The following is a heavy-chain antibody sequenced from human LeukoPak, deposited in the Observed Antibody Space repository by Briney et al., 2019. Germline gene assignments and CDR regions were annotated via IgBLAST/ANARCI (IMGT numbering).Heavy chain of an antibody. CDR1: GFTFSSYA. CDR3: ARDITGTTDWFDP. J-gene: IGHJ5*02. CDR2: ISYDGSNK. V-gene: IGHV3-30*04. D-gene: IGHD1-20*01. Sequence: PGGSLRLSCAASGFTFSSYAMHWVRQAPGKGLEWVAVISYDGSNKYYADSVKGRFTISRDNSKNSLYLQMNSLRAEDTAVYYCARDITGTTDWFDPWGQGTLVTVSS.